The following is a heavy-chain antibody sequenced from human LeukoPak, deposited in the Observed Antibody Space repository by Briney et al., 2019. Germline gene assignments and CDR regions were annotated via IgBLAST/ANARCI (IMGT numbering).Heavy chain of an antibody. CDR2: ISWNSGSI. CDR3: ARDRVTIFGVVTPMDV. CDR1: GFTFDDYA. D-gene: IGHD3-3*01. V-gene: IGHV3-9*01. Sequence: GGSLRLSCAASGFTFDDYAMHWVRQAPGKGLEWVSGISWNSGSIGYADSVKGRFTISRDNAKNSLYLQMNSLRAEDTAVYYCARDRVTIFGVVTPMDVWGQGTTVTVSS. J-gene: IGHJ6*02.